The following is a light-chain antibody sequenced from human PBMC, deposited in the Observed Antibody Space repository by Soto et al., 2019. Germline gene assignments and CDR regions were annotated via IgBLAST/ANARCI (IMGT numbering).Light chain of an antibody. J-gene: IGKJ2*01. V-gene: IGKV3-20*01. CDR1: QSVSNKY. Sequence: EVVLTQSPGTLSLSPGERATLSCRASQSVSNKYLAWYQQKPGQAPRLLIFGSSDSATGIPYRLRGSGSGTDFTLTIRRLEPEDFAVYYCQQYGSSPPHTFGQGTKLEIK. CDR3: QQYGSSPPHT. CDR2: GSS.